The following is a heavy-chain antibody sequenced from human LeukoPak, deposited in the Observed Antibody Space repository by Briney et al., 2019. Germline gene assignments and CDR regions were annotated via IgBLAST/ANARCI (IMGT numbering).Heavy chain of an antibody. Sequence: GGSLRLSCAASGFTFSDYWMSWVRQAPGKGLEWVANIKQDGSEIYYVASVKGRFTISRDNTKNSLYLQMNSLRAEDTALYYCAKDRSSSWYIGWFDPWGQGTLVTVSS. V-gene: IGHV3-7*03. CDR1: GFTFSDYW. CDR2: IKQDGSEI. CDR3: AKDRSSSWYIGWFDP. D-gene: IGHD6-13*01. J-gene: IGHJ5*02.